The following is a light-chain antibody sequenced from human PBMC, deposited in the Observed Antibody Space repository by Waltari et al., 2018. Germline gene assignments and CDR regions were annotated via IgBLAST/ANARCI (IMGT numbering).Light chain of an antibody. CDR2: DVS. J-gene: IGLJ3*02. CDR3: LSYGGSHTWV. CDR1: SSYVGGYNH. V-gene: IGLV2-11*01. Sequence: QSALTPPRPVSGSPGQSVTISCTGSSSYVGGYNHVSWYQQHPGKAPKLMLNDVSQRPSGVPDRFSGSKSGNTASLTISGLQAEDEAEYYCLSYGGSHTWVFGGGTRLTVL.